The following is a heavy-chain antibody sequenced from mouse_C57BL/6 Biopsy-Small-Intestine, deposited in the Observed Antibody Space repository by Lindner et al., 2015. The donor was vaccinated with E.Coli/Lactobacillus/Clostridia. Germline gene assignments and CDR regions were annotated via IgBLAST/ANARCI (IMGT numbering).Heavy chain of an antibody. Sequence: SVKVSCKASGYLFAGYSIHWVRQAPGQGLEVMAMINPSSGSTSYAQKFQGRVTLTRDTSTRTVYMELSSLRFEDTAVYYCARWPKDIVVIPAHDFWGQGTLVTVSS. CDR1: GYLFAGYS. CDR3: ARWPKDIVVIPAHDF. V-gene: IGHV1-64*01. J-gene: IGHJ4*01. D-gene: IGHD3-2*02. CDR2: INPSSGST.